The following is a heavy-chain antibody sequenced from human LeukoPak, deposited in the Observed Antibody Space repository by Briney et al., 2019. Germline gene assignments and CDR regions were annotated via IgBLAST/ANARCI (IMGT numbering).Heavy chain of an antibody. Sequence: ASVKVSCKSSVYTFTIYDINWVRQATGQGLEWMGWMNPNSGNKGYAQKFQGRVTMTRNTSISTAYMELSSLRSEDTAVYYCARPLPYYCSSTSCPGGWFDPWGQGTLVTVSS. CDR3: ARPLPYYCSSTSCPGGWFDP. D-gene: IGHD2-2*01. CDR1: VYTFTIYD. V-gene: IGHV1-8*01. J-gene: IGHJ5*02. CDR2: MNPNSGNK.